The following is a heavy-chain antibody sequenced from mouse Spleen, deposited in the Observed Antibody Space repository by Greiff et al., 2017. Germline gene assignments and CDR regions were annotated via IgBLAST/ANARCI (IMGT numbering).Heavy chain of an antibody. CDR2: INYDGSST. Sequence: DVQLVESEGGLVQPGSSMKLSCTASGFTFSDYYMAWVRQVPEKGLEWVANINYDGSSTYYLDSLKSRFIISRDNAKNILYLQMSSLKSEDTATYYCARVSLRADYFDYWGQGTTLTVSS. J-gene: IGHJ2*01. CDR3: ARVSLRADYFDY. CDR1: GFTFSDYY. V-gene: IGHV5-16*01. D-gene: IGHD1-1*01.